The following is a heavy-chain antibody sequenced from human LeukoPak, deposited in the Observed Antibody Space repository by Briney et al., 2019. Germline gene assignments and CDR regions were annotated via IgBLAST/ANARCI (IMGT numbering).Heavy chain of an antibody. Sequence: GGSLRLSCAASGFTFSDYYMSWIRQAPGKGLEWVAYISSSGSTIYYADSVKGRFTISRDNAKNSLYLQMNSLRAEDTAVYYCARALSYCSSTSCYRVGAFDIWGQGTMVTVSS. CDR1: GFTFSDYY. J-gene: IGHJ3*02. CDR2: ISSSGSTI. CDR3: ARALSYCSSTSCYRVGAFDI. V-gene: IGHV3-11*04. D-gene: IGHD2-2*02.